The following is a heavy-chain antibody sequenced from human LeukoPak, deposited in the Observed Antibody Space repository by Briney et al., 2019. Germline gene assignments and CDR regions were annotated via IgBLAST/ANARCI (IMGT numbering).Heavy chain of an antibody. CDR1: GFTFSSYS. CDR3: ARFHLWFGELSFDY. J-gene: IGHJ4*02. CDR2: ISSSGDYI. V-gene: IGHV3-21*01. Sequence: KPGGSLRLSCAASGFTFSSYSMNWVRQAPGKGLEWVSSISSSGDYISYADSLKGRFTISRDNAKNSLYLQMNSLRDEDTAVYYCARFHLWFGELSFDYWGQGTLVTASS. D-gene: IGHD3-10*01.